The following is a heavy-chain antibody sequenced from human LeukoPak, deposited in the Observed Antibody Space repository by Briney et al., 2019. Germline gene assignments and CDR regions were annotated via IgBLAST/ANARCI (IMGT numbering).Heavy chain of an antibody. V-gene: IGHV3-30*03. D-gene: IGHD3-3*02. Sequence: GGSLRLSCAASGFTFSSYGMHWVRQAPGKGLEWVAVISYDGSNKYYADSVKGRFTISRDNSKNTLYLQINSLRAEDTAVYYCAREDLALWGQGTLVTVSS. CDR2: ISYDGSNK. J-gene: IGHJ4*02. CDR3: AREDLAL. CDR1: GFTFSSYG.